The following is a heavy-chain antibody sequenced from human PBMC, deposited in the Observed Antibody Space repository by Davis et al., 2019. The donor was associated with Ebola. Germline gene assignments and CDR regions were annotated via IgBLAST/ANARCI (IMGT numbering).Heavy chain of an antibody. Sequence: GESLKLPCAAPGFTFSSYWMHWVRQAPGKGLVWVSRINSDGSSTSYADSVKGRFTISRDNAKNTLYLQMNSLRAEDTAVYYCARGRYSGSYYLPFWYWGQGTLVTVSS. CDR2: INSDGSST. CDR3: ARGRYSGSYYLPFWY. J-gene: IGHJ4*02. CDR1: GFTFSSYW. V-gene: IGHV3-74*01. D-gene: IGHD1-26*01.